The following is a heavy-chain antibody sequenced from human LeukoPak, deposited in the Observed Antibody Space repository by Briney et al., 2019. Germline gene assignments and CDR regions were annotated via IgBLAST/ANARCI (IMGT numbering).Heavy chain of an antibody. Sequence: SETLSLTCAVYGGSFSGYYWSWIRQPPGKGLEWIGEINHSGSTNYNPSLKSRVTISVDTSKNQFSLKLSSVTAADTAVHYCARGHTGIAAAAAPYGMDVWGKGTTVTVSS. V-gene: IGHV4-34*01. CDR3: ARGHTGIAAAAAPYGMDV. CDR2: INHSGST. CDR1: GGSFSGYY. D-gene: IGHD6-13*01. J-gene: IGHJ6*04.